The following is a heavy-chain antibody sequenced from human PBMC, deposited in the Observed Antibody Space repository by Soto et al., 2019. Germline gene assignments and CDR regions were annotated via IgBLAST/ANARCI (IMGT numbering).Heavy chain of an antibody. J-gene: IGHJ6*02. Sequence: ASVKVSCKASGYTFTSYGISWVRQAPGQGLEWMGWISAYNGNTNYAQKLQGRVTMTTDTSTSTAYMELRSLRSDDTAMYYCARGIVVVTATSIGYYGMDVWGQGTTVTVSS. CDR3: ARGIVVVTATSIGYYGMDV. D-gene: IGHD2-21*02. V-gene: IGHV1-18*01. CDR2: ISAYNGNT. CDR1: GYTFTSYG.